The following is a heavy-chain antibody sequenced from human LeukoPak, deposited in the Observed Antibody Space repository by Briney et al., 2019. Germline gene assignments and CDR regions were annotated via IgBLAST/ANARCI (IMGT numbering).Heavy chain of an antibody. Sequence: SETLSLTCSGSGGSITRSSYYWGWIRQPPGKGLEWIGTIYYSGSTYYNLSLKSRVTISVDTSKSHFSLKLSSVTAADTAVYYCARHWDQGRLIPEWYFDLWGRGTLVTVSS. V-gene: IGHV4-39*01. D-gene: IGHD1-26*01. CDR1: GGSITRSSYY. CDR3: ARHWDQGRLIPEWYFDL. J-gene: IGHJ2*01. CDR2: IYYSGST.